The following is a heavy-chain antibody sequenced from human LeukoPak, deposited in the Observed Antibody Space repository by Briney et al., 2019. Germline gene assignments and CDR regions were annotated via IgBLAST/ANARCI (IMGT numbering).Heavy chain of an antibody. Sequence: PSETLSLTCTVSGGSISDYNWSWIRQPPGKGLEWIGYIYYTGSTNYNPSLRSRVTISVDTSKNQFSLNLSSVTAADTAVYYCASFMGAINGGDYWGRGTLVSVSS. CDR3: ASFMGAINGGDY. CDR1: GGSISDYN. CDR2: IYYTGST. D-gene: IGHD1-26*01. V-gene: IGHV4-59*08. J-gene: IGHJ4*02.